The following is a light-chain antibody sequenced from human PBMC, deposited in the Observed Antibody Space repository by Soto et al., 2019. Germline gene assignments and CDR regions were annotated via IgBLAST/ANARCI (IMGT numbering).Light chain of an antibody. V-gene: IGKV3-20*01. CDR1: QSVSSSY. Sequence: EIVLTQSPGTLSLSPGERATLSCRASQSVSSSYLAWYQQKPGQAPRLLIYGASSSATGITDRFSGSGSGTDFIVTISRLELEDFAVYYCQQYGSSPLTFGQGTKLEIK. CDR2: GAS. J-gene: IGKJ2*01. CDR3: QQYGSSPLT.